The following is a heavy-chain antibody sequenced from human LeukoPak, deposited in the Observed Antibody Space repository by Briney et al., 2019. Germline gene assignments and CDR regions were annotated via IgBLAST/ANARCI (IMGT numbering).Heavy chain of an antibody. CDR2: IGGSRDFI. CDR1: GFSLRNYN. CDR3: LRDESGSFFAY. D-gene: IGHD3-10*01. J-gene: IGHJ4*02. V-gene: IGHV3-21*06. Sequence: PGGSLRLSRAASGFSLRNYNMNWVPEAPGKGLEWGSYIGGSRDFIYYGDSVKGRFTISRDNAKNSVYLQMNSLSAEDTAVYYCLRDESGSFFAYWGQRTLVIVCS.